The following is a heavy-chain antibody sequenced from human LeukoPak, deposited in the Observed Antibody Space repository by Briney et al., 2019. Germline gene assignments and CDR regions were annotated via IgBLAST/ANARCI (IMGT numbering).Heavy chain of an antibody. CDR2: ISSSGSTI. CDR3: ARGRNILTY. V-gene: IGHV3-48*03. D-gene: IGHD3-9*01. J-gene: IGHJ4*02. Sequence: GGSLRLSCAASGFNFSSYEMNWVRQAPGKGREWVSYISSSGSTIYYADSVKGRFTISRDNAKNSLYLQMNSLRAEDTAVYYCARGRNILTYWGQGTLVTVSS. CDR1: GFNFSSYE.